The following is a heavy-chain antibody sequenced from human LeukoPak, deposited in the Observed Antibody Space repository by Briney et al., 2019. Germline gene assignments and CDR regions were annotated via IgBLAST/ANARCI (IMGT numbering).Heavy chain of an antibody. CDR2: ISSSSSYI. CDR1: GFTFSSYS. D-gene: IGHD3-10*01. CDR3: ARDPMVRGVITMADY. V-gene: IGHV3-21*01. J-gene: IGHJ4*02. Sequence: GGSLRLSCAASGFTFSSYSMNWVRQAPGKGLEWVSSISSSSSYIYYADSVKGRFTISRDNAKNSLYLQMNSLRAEDTAVYYCARDPMVRGVITMADYWGQGTLVTVSS.